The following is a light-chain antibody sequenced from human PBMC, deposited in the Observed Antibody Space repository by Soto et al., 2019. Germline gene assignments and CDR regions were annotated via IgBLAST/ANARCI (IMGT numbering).Light chain of an antibody. Sequence: DIVLTRSPGTLSLSPGKRATLSCRASQNFGGMFVAWYQQKLGQAPRLLIYGSSSRATGIPDRFSGSGSGTDFTLTISRLEPEDFAMYYCQQYGGSLLTFGGGTRVEIK. J-gene: IGKJ4*01. CDR2: GSS. V-gene: IGKV3-20*01. CDR3: QQYGGSLLT. CDR1: QNFGGMF.